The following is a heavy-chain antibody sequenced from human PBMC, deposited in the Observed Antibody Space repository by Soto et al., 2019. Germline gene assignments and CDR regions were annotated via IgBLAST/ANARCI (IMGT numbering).Heavy chain of an antibody. CDR1: GGLFSSFA. D-gene: IGHD3-10*01. CDR2: IIPVFGTT. J-gene: IGHJ4*02. V-gene: IGHV1-69*01. Sequence: QAHLVQSGPEVKKPGSSVKVSCKDSGGLFSSFAISWVRQAPGQGLEWLGGIIPVFGTTYYAEKFQDRLTITADESTNTVYMELSSLTSGDTAIYYCARGGGPYVWFKEFWGQGTLVTVSS. CDR3: ARGGGPYVWFKEF.